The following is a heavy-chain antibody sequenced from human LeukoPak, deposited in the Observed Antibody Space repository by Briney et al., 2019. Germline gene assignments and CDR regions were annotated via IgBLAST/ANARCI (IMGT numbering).Heavy chain of an antibody. J-gene: IGHJ4*02. Sequence: PGGSLRLSCAASGFTFSSEAMSWVRQAPGKGLEWVSAISVSGGSTYYADSVKGRFTISRDNSKNTLYLHMNSLRVEDTAVYYCAKGGQYGDSDDGLMGVYDYWGQGKLVTVSS. CDR2: ISVSGGST. V-gene: IGHV3-23*01. CDR3: AKGGQYGDSDDGLMGVYDY. D-gene: IGHD4-17*01. CDR1: GFTFSSEA.